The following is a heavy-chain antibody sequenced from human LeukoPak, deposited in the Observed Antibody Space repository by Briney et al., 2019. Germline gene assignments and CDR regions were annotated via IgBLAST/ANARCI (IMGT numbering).Heavy chain of an antibody. CDR2: ISSSSSTI. D-gene: IGHD3-16*01. Sequence: PGGSLRLSCAASGFTFSSYSMNWVRQAPGKGLEWVSYISSSSSTIYYADSVKGRFTISRDNAKNSLYLQMNSLRAEDTAVYYCARDWYDYVWGSHVLGDWGQGILVTVSS. J-gene: IGHJ4*02. CDR3: ARDWYDYVWGSHVLGD. CDR1: GFTFSSYS. V-gene: IGHV3-48*01.